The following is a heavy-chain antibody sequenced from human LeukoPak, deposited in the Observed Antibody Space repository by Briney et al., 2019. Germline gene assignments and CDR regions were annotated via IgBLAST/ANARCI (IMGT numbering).Heavy chain of an antibody. CDR3: AKDGLYSSSWYYFDY. V-gene: IGHV3-23*01. CDR2: ISGSGGST. D-gene: IGHD6-13*01. CDR1: GLTFSSYA. J-gene: IGHJ4*02. Sequence: GGSLRLSCAASGLTFSSYAMTWVRQAPGKGLEWVSAISGSGGSTYYADSVKGRFTISRDNSKNTLYLQMNSLRAEDTAVYYCAKDGLYSSSWYYFDYWGQGTLVTVSS.